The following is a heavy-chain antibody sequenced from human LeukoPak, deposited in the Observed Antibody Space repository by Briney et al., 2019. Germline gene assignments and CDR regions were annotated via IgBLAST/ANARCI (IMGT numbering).Heavy chain of an antibody. J-gene: IGHJ6*02. V-gene: IGHV3-21*01. Sequence: PGGSLRLSCAASGFTFSSYSMNWVRQAPGKGLEWVSSISSSSSYIYYADSVKGRFTISRDNAKNSLYLQMSSLRAEDTAVYYCARGRVPAAALPYYGMDVWGQGTTVTVSS. CDR1: GFTFSSYS. D-gene: IGHD2-2*01. CDR3: ARGRVPAAALPYYGMDV. CDR2: ISSSSSYI.